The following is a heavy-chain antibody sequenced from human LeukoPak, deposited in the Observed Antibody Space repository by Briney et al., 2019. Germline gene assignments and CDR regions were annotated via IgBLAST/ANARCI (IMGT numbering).Heavy chain of an antibody. CDR2: FDPEDGET. J-gene: IGHJ4*02. Sequence: GASVKVSCKVSGYTLTELSMHWVRQAPGKGLERMGGFDPEDGETIYAQKFQGRVTMTEDTSTDTAYMELSSLRSEDTAVYYCATDRTYCSSTSCYSYFDYWGQGTLVTVSS. V-gene: IGHV1-24*01. CDR1: GYTLTELS. D-gene: IGHD2-2*01. CDR3: ATDRTYCSSTSCYSYFDY.